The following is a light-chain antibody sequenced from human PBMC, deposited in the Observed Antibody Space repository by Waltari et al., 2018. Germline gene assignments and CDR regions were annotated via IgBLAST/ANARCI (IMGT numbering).Light chain of an antibody. J-gene: IGKJ1*01. CDR3: MQGIHRPWT. CDR2: RVS. Sequence: DVVMTQSPLSLPVTLGQPASISCRSSQSLVSSDGNTYFNWFQQRTGQSPRRLLYRVSNRDSGVPDRFSGSGSGTDFTLRISRVGAVDVGVYYGMQGIHRPWTFGQGTKLEIK. V-gene: IGKV2-30*01. CDR1: QSLVSSDGNTY.